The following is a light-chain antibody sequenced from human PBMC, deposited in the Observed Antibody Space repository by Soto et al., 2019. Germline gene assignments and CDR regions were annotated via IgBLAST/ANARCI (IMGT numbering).Light chain of an antibody. CDR2: GAS. CDR3: QQYSTSPRG. V-gene: IGKV3-20*01. J-gene: IGKJ2*03. Sequence: EIVLTQSPATLSLSPGERASLSCRASQSVSNSYLAWYQQNPGQAPRLLIFGASNMATGIPDRFSGSGSGTDFTLTISRLEPEDFAVYYCQQYSTSPRGFGQGTKLEIK. CDR1: QSVSNSY.